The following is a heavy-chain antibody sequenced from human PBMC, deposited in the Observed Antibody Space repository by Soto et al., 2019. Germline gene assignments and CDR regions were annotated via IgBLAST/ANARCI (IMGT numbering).Heavy chain of an antibody. V-gene: IGHV3-21*01. J-gene: IGHJ3*02. Sequence: GGSLRLSCAASGFTFSSYSMNWVRQAPGKGLEWVSSISSSSSYIYYADSVKGRFTISRDNAKNSLYLQMNSLRAEDTAVYYCARVGDYDFWSGYGPGAFDIWGQGTMVTVSS. D-gene: IGHD3-3*01. CDR2: ISSSSSYI. CDR1: GFTFSSYS. CDR3: ARVGDYDFWSGYGPGAFDI.